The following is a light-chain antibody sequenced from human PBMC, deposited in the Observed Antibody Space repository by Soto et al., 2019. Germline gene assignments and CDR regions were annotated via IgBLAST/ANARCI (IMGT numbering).Light chain of an antibody. V-gene: IGKV3-20*01. J-gene: IGKJ1*01. CDR1: QSVSSSF. Sequence: EIVLTQSPGTLSLSPGERTTLSCRASQSVSSSFLAWYQQKPGQAPRLLIYGASSRATGIPDRFSGSGSGTDFTLTISRLEPEDFAVYFGQQYDSSPQTFGQGTKVEIK. CDR3: QQYDSSPQT. CDR2: GAS.